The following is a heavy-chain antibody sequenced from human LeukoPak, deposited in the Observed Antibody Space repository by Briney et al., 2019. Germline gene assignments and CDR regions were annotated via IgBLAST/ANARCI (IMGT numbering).Heavy chain of an antibody. Sequence: GGSLRLPCAASGFIFSRNWMSWVRQAPGKGLEWVANIKHDGSEKFYVDSVRGRFIISRDNIKNSVYLQINSLRAEDTAVYYCARETRGFDFWGQGTLVTVSS. CDR1: GFIFSRNW. V-gene: IGHV3-7*01. J-gene: IGHJ4*02. CDR3: ARETRGFDF. CDR2: IKHDGSEK. D-gene: IGHD3-10*01.